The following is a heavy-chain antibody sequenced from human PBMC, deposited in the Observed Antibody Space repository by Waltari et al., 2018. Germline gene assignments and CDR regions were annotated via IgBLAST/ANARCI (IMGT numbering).Heavy chain of an antibody. CDR1: GYSISSGYY. Sequence: QVQLQESGPGLVKPSETLSLTCAVSGYSISSGYYWGWIRQPPGKGLEWIGSIYHRGRTDSIPSLKSRVTISGDTSKNQFSLKRSSVTAADTAVYYCARHEASSSSEGYYWGQGTLVTVSS. CDR2: IYHRGRT. V-gene: IGHV4-38-2*01. CDR3: ARHEASSSSEGYY. D-gene: IGHD6-6*01. J-gene: IGHJ4*02.